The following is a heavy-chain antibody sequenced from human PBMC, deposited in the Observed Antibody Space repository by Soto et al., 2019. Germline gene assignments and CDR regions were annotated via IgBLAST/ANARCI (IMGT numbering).Heavy chain of an antibody. V-gene: IGHV4-59*01. CDR3: ARATSSGWKYYFDY. CDR2: IYYSGST. J-gene: IGHJ4*02. Sequence: SETLSLTCTVSGGSISSYYWSWIRQPPGKGLEWIGYIYYSGSTNYNPSLKSRVTISVDTSKNQFSLKLSSVTAADTAVYYCARATSSGWKYYFDYWGQGTLVTVSS. CDR1: GGSISSYY. D-gene: IGHD6-19*01.